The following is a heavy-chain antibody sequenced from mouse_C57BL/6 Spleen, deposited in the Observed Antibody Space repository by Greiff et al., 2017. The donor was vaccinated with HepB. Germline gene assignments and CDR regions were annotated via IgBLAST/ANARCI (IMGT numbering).Heavy chain of an antibody. CDR1: GYTFTGYW. Sequence: QVQLQQSGAELMKPGASVKLSCKATGYTFTGYWIEWVKQRPGHGLEWIGEILPGSGSTNYNEKFKGKATFTADTSSNTAYMQLSSLTTEDSAIYYCASPITTVDAWFAYWGQGTLVTVSA. D-gene: IGHD1-1*01. CDR2: ILPGSGST. CDR3: ASPITTVDAWFAY. J-gene: IGHJ3*01. V-gene: IGHV1-9*01.